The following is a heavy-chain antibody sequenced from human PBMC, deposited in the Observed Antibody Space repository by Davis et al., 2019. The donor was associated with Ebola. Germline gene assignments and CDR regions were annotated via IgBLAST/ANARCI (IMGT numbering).Heavy chain of an antibody. J-gene: IGHJ4*02. CDR3: ARLRRDGHNRPFDT. D-gene: IGHD5-24*01. CDR2: IHNVLST. V-gene: IGHV4-59*08. CDR1: GGSINSDY. Sequence: MPSETLSLTCNVSGGSINSDYWNWIRQPPGKGLEWIGYIHNVLSTNYNPSLKSRFTISVDVSKNQFSLNLTSVTAADTAVYYCARLRRDGHNRPFDTWGQGTLVTVSS.